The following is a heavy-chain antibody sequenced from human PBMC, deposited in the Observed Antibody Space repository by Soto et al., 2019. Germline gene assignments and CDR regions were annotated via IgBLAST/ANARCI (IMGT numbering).Heavy chain of an antibody. V-gene: IGHV5-51*01. Sequence: PGESLKISCKGSGYTFTNYWIGWVRQMPGKGLEWMGIIYPGDSDTKYNPSFQGQVTISADKSITTTYLRWTSLKASDTAIYYCAASIFYYGMDVWGQGTKGTVS. CDR2: IYPGDSDT. J-gene: IGHJ6*02. CDR1: GYTFTNYW. CDR3: AASIFYYGMDV.